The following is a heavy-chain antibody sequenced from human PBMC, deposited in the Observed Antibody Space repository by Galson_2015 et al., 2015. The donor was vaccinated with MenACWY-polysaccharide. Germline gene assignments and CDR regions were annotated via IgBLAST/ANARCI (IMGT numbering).Heavy chain of an antibody. CDR1: GFSFSGYG. J-gene: IGHJ4*02. CDR2: ISPSGDTT. Sequence: SLRLSCAASGFSFSGYGMNWIRQVSGKGLEWVSGISPSGDTTYYADSVKGRFTISRDSSKSTLYLQMNGLRAEDTAVYYCAKSWQRVGPLAGWGQGTLVTVSS. CDR3: AKSWQRVGPLAG. V-gene: IGHV3-23*01. D-gene: IGHD3-16*01.